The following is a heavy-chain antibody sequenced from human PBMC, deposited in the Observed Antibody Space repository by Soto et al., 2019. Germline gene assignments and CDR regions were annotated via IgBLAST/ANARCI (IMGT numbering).Heavy chain of an antibody. V-gene: IGHV3-74*01. CDR3: ARELDTSGPRFWP. CDR2: IGSDGRST. Sequence: EVQLVESGGGLVQPGGSLRLSCAASGFTFSSYWMHWVRQAPGKGLVWVSRIGSDGRSTSYADSVKGRFTISRDNAKNTLYLQMNSLTAEDTAVYYCARELDTSGPRFWPWGQGTLVTVSS. CDR1: GFTFSSYW. D-gene: IGHD6-19*01. J-gene: IGHJ5*02.